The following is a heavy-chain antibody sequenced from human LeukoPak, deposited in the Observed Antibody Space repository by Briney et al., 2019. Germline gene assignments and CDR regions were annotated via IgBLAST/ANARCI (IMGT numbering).Heavy chain of an antibody. V-gene: IGHV4-59*08. J-gene: IGHJ6*02. CDR1: GCSISSYY. Sequence: SESLSLTCTVHGCSISSYYWGSVRQPPGKGLGWLGYIYYSGSTNYNPSLKSRVTISVDTSKNQFSLKLSSVTAADTAVYYCARILTGYGSSYYYYGMDVWGQGTTLTVP. CDR2: IYYSGST. CDR3: ARILTGYGSSYYYYGMDV. D-gene: IGHD3-9*01.